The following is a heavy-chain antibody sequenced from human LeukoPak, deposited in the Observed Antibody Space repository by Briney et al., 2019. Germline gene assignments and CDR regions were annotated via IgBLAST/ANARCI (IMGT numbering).Heavy chain of an antibody. CDR3: AKVGVHSSYDNWFHP. V-gene: IGHV3-23*01. CDR2: ISGSGGST. Sequence: GGSLRLSCAASGLTFSSYAMSWVGQAPGKGLAGVSGISGSGGSTFYAEFVKGRFAISRDNSKNTLYLQMNSLRAEDTVVYYCAKVGVHSSYDNWFHPWGQGTLVTVSS. CDR1: GLTFSSYA. J-gene: IGHJ5*02. D-gene: IGHD5-12*01.